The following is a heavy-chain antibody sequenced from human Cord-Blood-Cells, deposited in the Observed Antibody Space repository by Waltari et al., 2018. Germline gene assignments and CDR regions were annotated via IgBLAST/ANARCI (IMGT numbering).Heavy chain of an antibody. V-gene: IGHV4-39*01. J-gene: IGHJ4*02. Sequence: QLQLQESGPGLVKPSETLSLTCTVSGGSISSSSYYWGWIRQPPGKGLEWIGSIYYSGSTHYNPSLKSRVTISVDTSKNQFSLKLSSVTAADTAVYYCARRSGSYYFDYWGQGTLVTVSS. CDR1: GGSISSSSYY. CDR2: IYYSGST. D-gene: IGHD1-26*01. CDR3: ARRSGSYYFDY.